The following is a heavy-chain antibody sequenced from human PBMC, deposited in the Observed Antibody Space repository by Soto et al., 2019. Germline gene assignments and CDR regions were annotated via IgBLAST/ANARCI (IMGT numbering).Heavy chain of an antibody. Sequence: PSETLSLTCTVSGGSISRGGYYWSWIRQHPGKGLEWIGYIYYSGSTYYNPSLKSRVTISVDTSKNQFSRKLSSVTAADTAGYYCAREGHYYYDSSGYYGGAFDIWGQGTMVTVSS. CDR3: AREGHYYYDSSGYYGGAFDI. CDR1: GGSISRGGYY. CDR2: IYYSGST. V-gene: IGHV4-31*03. D-gene: IGHD3-22*01. J-gene: IGHJ3*02.